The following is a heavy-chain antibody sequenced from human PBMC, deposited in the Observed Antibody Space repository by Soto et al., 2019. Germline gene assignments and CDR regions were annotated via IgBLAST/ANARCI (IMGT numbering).Heavy chain of an antibody. D-gene: IGHD2-2*01. CDR2: INSDGSST. CDR1: GFTLSSYW. CDR3: ARGPPAAIGPDY. Sequence: EVQLVESGGGLVQPGGSLRLSCAASGFTLSSYWMNWVRQAPGKGLVWVSRINSDGSSTSYADSVKGRFTISRDNAKNTLYLQMNSLRAEDTAVYYCARGPPAAIGPDYWGQGTLVTVSS. V-gene: IGHV3-74*01. J-gene: IGHJ4*02.